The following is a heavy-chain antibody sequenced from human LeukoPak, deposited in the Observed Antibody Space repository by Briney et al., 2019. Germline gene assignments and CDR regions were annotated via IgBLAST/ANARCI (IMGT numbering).Heavy chain of an antibody. CDR2: INHSGST. J-gene: IGHJ5*02. CDR3: ARDWGYSGYDLNWFDP. V-gene: IGHV4-34*01. CDR1: GGSFSGYY. Sequence: PSESLSLTCAVYGGSFSGYYWSWIRQPPGKGLEWIGEINHSGSTNYNPSLKSRVTISVDKSKNQFSLKLSSVTAADTAVYYCARDWGYSGYDLNWFDPWGQGTLVTVSS. D-gene: IGHD5-12*01.